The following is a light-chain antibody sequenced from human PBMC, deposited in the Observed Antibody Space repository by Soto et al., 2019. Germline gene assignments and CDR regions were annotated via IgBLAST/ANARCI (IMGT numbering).Light chain of an antibody. CDR3: CSFAGGSSYGV. CDR2: EVT. V-gene: IGLV2-23*02. CDR1: SSDVGAYNL. J-gene: IGLJ3*02. Sequence: QSALTQPASVSGSPGQSITISCTGTSSDVGAYNLVSWYQQHPDKAPKLVISEVTKRPSGVSDRFSGSKSGNTASLTIFGLQAGDEADYYCCSFAGGSSYGVFGGGTKLTVL.